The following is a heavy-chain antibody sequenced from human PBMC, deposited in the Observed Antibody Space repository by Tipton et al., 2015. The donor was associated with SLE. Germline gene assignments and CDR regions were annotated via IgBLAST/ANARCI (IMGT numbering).Heavy chain of an antibody. Sequence: TLSLTCTVSGASFTGDYWSWIRQPPGKGLEWIGYVFYTGRTSYKSSLKSRVNISIDMSSNQFSLKLSAVTAADTAVYYCARHIWWGYDAFDVWGHGSLVTVSS. J-gene: IGHJ3*01. CDR2: VFYTGRT. CDR3: ARHIWWGYDAFDV. V-gene: IGHV4-59*08. D-gene: IGHD2-21*01. CDR1: GASFTGDY.